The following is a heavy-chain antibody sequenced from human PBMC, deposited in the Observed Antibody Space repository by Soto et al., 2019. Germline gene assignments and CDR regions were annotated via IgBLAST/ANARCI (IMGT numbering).Heavy chain of an antibody. Sequence: SETLSLTCTVSGGSISSSSYYWGWIRQPPGKGLEWIGSIYYSGSTYYNPSLKSRVTISVDTSKNQFSLKLSSVTAADTAVYYCARHNYGSGSYSYYFDYWGQGTLVTVSS. CDR1: GGSISSSSYY. CDR3: ARHNYGSGSYSYYFDY. CDR2: IYYSGST. D-gene: IGHD3-10*01. J-gene: IGHJ4*02. V-gene: IGHV4-39*01.